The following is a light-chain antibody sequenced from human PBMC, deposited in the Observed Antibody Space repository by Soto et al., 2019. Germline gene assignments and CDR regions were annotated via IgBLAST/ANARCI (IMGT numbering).Light chain of an antibody. CDR1: QSISNW. J-gene: IGKJ2*01. V-gene: IGKV1-5*03. CDR3: QQYKCYWYT. Sequence: DIQMTQSPSTLSASVGDRVTITCRASQSISNWLAWYQQRPGKAPKLLIYKASSLESGVPSRFSGSGSGTEFTLTISSLQPDYFAYYYRQQYKCYWYTFGQGTRLEIK. CDR2: KAS.